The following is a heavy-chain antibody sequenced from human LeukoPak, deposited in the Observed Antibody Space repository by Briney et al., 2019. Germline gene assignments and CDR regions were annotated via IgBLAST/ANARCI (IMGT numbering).Heavy chain of an antibody. V-gene: IGHV3-7*04. CDR1: GFTFSNYW. CDR3: ARGSTSFDY. J-gene: IGHJ4*02. Sequence: GGSLRPSCEGSGFTFSNYWMGWVRQAPGKGLQWVANIKTDGSEKYYVDSVKGRFTISRDNAKNSLYLQMNSLRAEDTAVYYCARGSTSFDYWGQGTLVTVSS. D-gene: IGHD2-2*01. CDR2: IKTDGSEK.